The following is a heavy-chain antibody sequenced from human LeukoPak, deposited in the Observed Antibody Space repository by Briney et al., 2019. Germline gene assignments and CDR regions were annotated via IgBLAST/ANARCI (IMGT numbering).Heavy chain of an antibody. D-gene: IGHD3-3*01. CDR2: INPNSGGT. CDR1: GYTFTGYY. Sequence: ASVKVSCKASGYTFTGYYMHWVRQAPGQGLEWMGWINPNSGGTNYVQKFQGRVTMTRDTSISTAYMELSRLRSDDTAVYYCARTENRVTIFGVVGNWFDPWGQGTLVTVSS. V-gene: IGHV1-2*02. J-gene: IGHJ5*02. CDR3: ARTENRVTIFGVVGNWFDP.